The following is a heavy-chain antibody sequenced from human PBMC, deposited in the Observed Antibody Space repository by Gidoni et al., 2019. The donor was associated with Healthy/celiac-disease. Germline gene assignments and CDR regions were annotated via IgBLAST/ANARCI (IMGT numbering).Heavy chain of an antibody. J-gene: IGHJ4*02. D-gene: IGHD3-10*01. CDR3: TRSNSRFGEFAVDY. Sequence: EVQLVVSGGGLVQLGGSLQLSCAASGFTFSGSAMHWVRQASGKGREWVGRIRSKANSCATAYAASVKGRFTISRDDSKNTAYLQMNSLKTEDTAVYYCTRSNSRFGEFAVDYWGQGTLVTVSS. V-gene: IGHV3-73*01. CDR1: GFTFSGSA. CDR2: IRSKANSCAT.